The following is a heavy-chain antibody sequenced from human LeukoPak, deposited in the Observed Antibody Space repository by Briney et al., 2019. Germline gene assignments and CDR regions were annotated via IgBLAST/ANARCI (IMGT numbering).Heavy chain of an antibody. CDR2: IIPIFGTA. Sequence: SVKVSCKASGGTFSSYAISWVRQAPGQGLEWMGGIIPIFGTANYAQKFQGRVTITADESTSTAYMELSSLRSEDTAVYYCAAWGSSSSPLPGMDVWGQGTTVTVSS. V-gene: IGHV1-69*13. CDR3: AAWGSSSSPLPGMDV. D-gene: IGHD6-13*01. CDR1: GGTFSSYA. J-gene: IGHJ6*02.